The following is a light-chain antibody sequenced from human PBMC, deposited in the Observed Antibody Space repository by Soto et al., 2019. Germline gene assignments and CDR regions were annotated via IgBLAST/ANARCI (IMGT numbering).Light chain of an antibody. V-gene: IGKV3-20*01. Sequence: EVVMTQSPAPHSVPPGEGATLSCRASQIISSNLAWYHQKPGQAPRLVIFHASTRATSIPDRFTGRGSGTDFTLTITRLESEDFAVYYCQQYGSSPGTFGQVTKVDI. CDR2: HAS. CDR3: QQYGSSPGT. CDR1: QIISSN. J-gene: IGKJ1*01.